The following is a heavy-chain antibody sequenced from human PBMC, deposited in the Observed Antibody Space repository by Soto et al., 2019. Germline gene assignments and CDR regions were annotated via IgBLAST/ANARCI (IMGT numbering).Heavy chain of an antibody. D-gene: IGHD6-6*01. CDR3: ARTKLLVGGGFDY. CDR2: ISADNGKT. J-gene: IGHJ4*02. CDR1: GYTITSYG. V-gene: IGHV1-18*01. Sequence: QVQLVQSGAEEKKPGASVKVCCKATGYTITSYGISWVRQAAGQGLEGMGWISADNGKTNYAHQLKGRVPMTTDTSTNTADRELRSLRSDDTAVYYCARTKLLVGGGFDYWGQGTLVTVSS.